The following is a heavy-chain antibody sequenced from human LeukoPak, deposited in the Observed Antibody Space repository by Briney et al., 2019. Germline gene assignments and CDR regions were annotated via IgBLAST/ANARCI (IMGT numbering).Heavy chain of an antibody. CDR2: IYYSGST. V-gene: IGHV4-59*01. Sequence: PSETLSLTCTVSGGSISSYYWSWIRQPPGKGLEWIGYIYYSGSTNYNPSLKSRVTISVDTSKNQFSLKLSSVTAADTAVYYCVRSIAVAGTLFDYWGQGTLVTVSS. D-gene: IGHD6-19*01. CDR3: VRSIAVAGTLFDY. J-gene: IGHJ4*02. CDR1: GGSISSYY.